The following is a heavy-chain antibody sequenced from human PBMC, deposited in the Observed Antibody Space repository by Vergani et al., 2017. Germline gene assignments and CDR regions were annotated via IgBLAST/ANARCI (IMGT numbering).Heavy chain of an antibody. Sequence: QVQLVQSGAEVKKPGASVKVSCKASGYTFTSYGISWVRQAPGQGLEWMGWISAYNGNTNYAQKLQGRVTMTTDTSTSTAYMELRSLRSDDTAVYYCARELPPSIAVAGAAYFDYWGQGTLVTVSS. D-gene: IGHD6-19*01. CDR3: ARELPPSIAVAGAAYFDY. V-gene: IGHV1-18*04. J-gene: IGHJ4*02. CDR2: ISAYNGNT. CDR1: GYTFTSYG.